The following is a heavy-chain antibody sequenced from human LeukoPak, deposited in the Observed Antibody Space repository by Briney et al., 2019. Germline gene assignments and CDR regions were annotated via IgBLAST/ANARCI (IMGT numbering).Heavy chain of an antibody. D-gene: IGHD6-13*01. CDR1: GFTFSSYA. Sequence: GSSLRLSCAASGFTFSSYAMHWVRQAPGKGLVWVSRINSDGSSTSYADSVKGRFTISRDNAKNTLYLQMNSLRAEDTAVYYCTRSETDSSSWYSFDYWGQGTLVTVSS. J-gene: IGHJ4*02. V-gene: IGHV3-74*01. CDR3: TRSETDSSSWYSFDY. CDR2: INSDGSST.